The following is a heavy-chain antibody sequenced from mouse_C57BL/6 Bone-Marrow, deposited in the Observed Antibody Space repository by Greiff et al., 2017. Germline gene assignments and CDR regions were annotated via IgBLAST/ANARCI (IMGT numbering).Heavy chain of an antibody. Sequence: VKLQESGAELARPGASVKLSCKASGYTFTSYGISWVKQRTGQGLEWIGEIYPRSGNTYYNEKFKGKATLTADKSSSTAYMELRILTSEDSAVYFCARLYYYGSSYDDVDYGGQGTTLTVSA. CDR1: GYTFTSYG. J-gene: IGHJ2*01. CDR3: ARLYYYGSSYDDVDY. V-gene: IGHV1-81*01. D-gene: IGHD1-1*01. CDR2: IYPRSGNT.